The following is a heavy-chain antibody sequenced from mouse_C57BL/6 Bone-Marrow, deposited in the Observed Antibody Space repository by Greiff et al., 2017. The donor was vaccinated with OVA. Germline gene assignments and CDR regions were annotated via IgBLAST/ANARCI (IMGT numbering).Heavy chain of an antibody. D-gene: IGHD1-1*01. V-gene: IGHV1-81*01. J-gene: IGHJ4*01. Sequence: QVQLQQSGAELVRPGASVKLSCKASGYTFTSYGISWVKQRTGQGLEWIGEIYPRSGNTYYNEKFKCNATLTANKSSSTAYIELRILTSEYSAVYFCARGDIYYYCSSYVDYAMDYWGQGTSVTVSS. CDR2: IYPRSGNT. CDR1: GYTFTSYG. CDR3: ARGDIYYYCSSYVDYAMDY.